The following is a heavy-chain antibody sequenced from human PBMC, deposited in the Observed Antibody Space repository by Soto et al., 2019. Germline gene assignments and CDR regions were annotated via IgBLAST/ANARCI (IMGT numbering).Heavy chain of an antibody. V-gene: IGHV1-69*13. Sequence: GASVKVSCKASGYTFTSYGISWVRQAPGQGLEWRGGIIPIFGTANYAQKFQGRVTITADESTSTAYMELSSLRSEDPAVYYCARVGKQWLVRGLAYFDYWGQGTLVTVSS. CDR2: IIPIFGTA. D-gene: IGHD6-19*01. J-gene: IGHJ4*02. CDR1: GYTFTSYG. CDR3: ARVGKQWLVRGLAYFDY.